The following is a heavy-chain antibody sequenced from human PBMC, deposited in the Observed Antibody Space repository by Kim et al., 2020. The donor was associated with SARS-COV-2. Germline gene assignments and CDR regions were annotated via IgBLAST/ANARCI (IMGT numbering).Heavy chain of an antibody. CDR2: ISWNSGSI. J-gene: IGHJ4*02. V-gene: IGHV3-9*01. CDR3: AKDSRRIAVAGTSHFDC. Sequence: GGSLRLSCAASGFTFGDYAMHWVRQAPGKGLEWVSGISWNSGSIGYADSVKGRFTISRDNAKNSLYLQMNSLRAEDTALYYCAKDSRRIAVAGTSHFDCWGEGTLVTVSS. CDR1: GFTFGDYA. D-gene: IGHD6-19*01.